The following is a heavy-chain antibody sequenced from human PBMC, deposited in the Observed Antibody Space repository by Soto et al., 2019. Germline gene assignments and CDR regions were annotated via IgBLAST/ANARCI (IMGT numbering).Heavy chain of an antibody. CDR3: ARVLFTIFGVVIIPTTFDY. Sequence: ASVKVSCKASGYTFTSYGISWVRQAPGQGLERKRWISAYNGNTNYAQKLQGRVTMTTDTSTSTAYMELRSLRSDDTAVYYCARVLFTIFGVVIIPTTFDYWGQGTLVTVSS. CDR2: ISAYNGNT. V-gene: IGHV1-18*01. J-gene: IGHJ4*02. D-gene: IGHD3-3*01. CDR1: GYTFTSYG.